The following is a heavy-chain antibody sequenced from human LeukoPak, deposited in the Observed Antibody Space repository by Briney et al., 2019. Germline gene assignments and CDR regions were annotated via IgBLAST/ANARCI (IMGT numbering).Heavy chain of an antibody. D-gene: IGHD2-2*01. CDR2: IYYSGST. CDR3: ARAKQGDCSSTSCYFGYYYYYMDV. CDR1: GGSISSYY. J-gene: IGHJ6*03. Sequence: SETLSLTCTVSGGSISSYYWSWIRQPPGKGLERIGYIYYSGSTNYNPSLKSRVTISVDTSKNQFSLKLSSVTAADTAVYYCARAKQGDCSSTSCYFGYYYYYMDVWGKGTTVTVSS. V-gene: IGHV4-59*01.